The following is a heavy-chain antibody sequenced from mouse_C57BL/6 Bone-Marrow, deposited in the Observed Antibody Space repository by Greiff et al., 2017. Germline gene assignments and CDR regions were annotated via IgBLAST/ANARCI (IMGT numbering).Heavy chain of an antibody. Sequence: VQLQQSGPELVKPGASVKMSCKASGYTFTDYNMHWVKQSHGKSLEWIGYINPNNGGTSYNPKFKGKATLTVNKSSSTAYKELRSLTSEDSAVYYCARSITTVVATPYWYCDVWGTGTTVTVSS. V-gene: IGHV1-22*01. J-gene: IGHJ1*03. CDR3: ARSITTVVATPYWYCDV. CDR1: GYTFTDYN. D-gene: IGHD1-1*01. CDR2: INPNNGGT.